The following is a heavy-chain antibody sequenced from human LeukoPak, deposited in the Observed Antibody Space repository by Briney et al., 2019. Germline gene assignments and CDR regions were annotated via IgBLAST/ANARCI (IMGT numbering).Heavy chain of an antibody. J-gene: IGHJ4*02. D-gene: IGHD4-17*01. CDR1: GGSISGYY. CDR2: IYYSGST. Sequence: SETLSLTCTVSGGSISGYYWSWIRQPPGKGLEWIGYIYYSGSTNYNPSLKSRVTISVDTSKTQFSLKLSSVTAADTAVYYCARTAGDYELDYWGQGTLVTVSS. CDR3: ARTAGDYELDY. V-gene: IGHV4-59*08.